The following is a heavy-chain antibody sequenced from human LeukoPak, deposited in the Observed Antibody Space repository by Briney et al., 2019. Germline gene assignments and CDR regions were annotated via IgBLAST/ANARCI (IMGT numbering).Heavy chain of an antibody. D-gene: IGHD6-13*01. J-gene: IGHJ4*02. CDR2: ISSSSRYI. CDR3: ARVAEAAAFDY. Sequence: GGSLRLSCAASGFTFSRYSMNWVRQAPGKGLEWVSSISSSSRYIYYADSMKGRFTISRDNAKNSLFLQMNSLRAEDTAVYYCARVAEAAAFDYWGQGTLVTVSS. CDR1: GFTFSRYS. V-gene: IGHV3-21*01.